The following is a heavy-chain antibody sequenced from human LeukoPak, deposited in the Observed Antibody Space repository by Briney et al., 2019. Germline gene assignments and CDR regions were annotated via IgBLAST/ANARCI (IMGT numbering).Heavy chain of an antibody. J-gene: IGHJ4*02. CDR1: GGPINGYY. V-gene: IGHV4-59*01. CDR2: IYYTGST. CDR3: ASSAYYKYYFDS. D-gene: IGHD3-3*01. Sequence: SETLSLTCTVSGGPINGYYWSWIRQPPGEGLEWIGYIYYTGSTNYNPSLKSRVTISVDTSKKHVSLKLTSVTAADTAVYYCASSAYYKYYFDSWGQGTLVTVSS.